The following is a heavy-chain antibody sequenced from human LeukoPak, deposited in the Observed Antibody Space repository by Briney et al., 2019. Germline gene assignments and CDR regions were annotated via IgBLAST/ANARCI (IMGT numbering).Heavy chain of an antibody. CDR1: GFTFSSYG. D-gene: IGHD3-22*01. V-gene: IGHV3-30*18. CDR3: AKNGGSGYYFVAFDI. J-gene: IGHJ3*02. Sequence: GRSLRLSCAASGFTFSSYGMHWVRQAPGKGLEWVAVISYDGSNKYYADSVKGRYTISRDNSKNTLYLQMNSLRAEDTAVYYCAKNGGSGYYFVAFDIWGQGTMVTVSS. CDR2: ISYDGSNK.